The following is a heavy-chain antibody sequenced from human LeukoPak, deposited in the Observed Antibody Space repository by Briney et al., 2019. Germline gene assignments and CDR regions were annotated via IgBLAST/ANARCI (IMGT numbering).Heavy chain of an antibody. D-gene: IGHD4-11*01. J-gene: IGHJ4*02. CDR2: IIPIFGIA. Sequence: SVKVSCKTSGGTFSSYAISWVRQAPGQGLEWMGRIIPIFGIANYAQKFQGRVTITADKSTSTAYMELSSLRSEDTAVYYCARDSDTVTREYYFDYWGQGTLVTVSS. CDR3: ARDSDTVTREYYFDY. CDR1: GGTFSSYA. V-gene: IGHV1-69*04.